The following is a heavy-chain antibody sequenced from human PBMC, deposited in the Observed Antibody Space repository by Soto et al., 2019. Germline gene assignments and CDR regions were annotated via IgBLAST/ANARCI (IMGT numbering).Heavy chain of an antibody. V-gene: IGHV3-30-3*01. CDR3: ARENDWFFDP. D-gene: IGHD3-9*01. CDR2: ISYDGSKK. CDR1: GFTFSSYT. J-gene: IGHJ5*02. Sequence: GGSLRLSCAASGFTFSSYTIHWVRQAPGKGLEWVAVISYDGSKKYYANSVKGRLTISRDNSKNTLYLQMNSLRAEDTAVYYSARENDWFFDPWGQGTLVTVSS.